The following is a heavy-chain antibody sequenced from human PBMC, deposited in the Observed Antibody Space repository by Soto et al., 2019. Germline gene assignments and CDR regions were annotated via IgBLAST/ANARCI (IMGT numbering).Heavy chain of an antibody. J-gene: IGHJ4*02. CDR3: AKGRSTIFGVVTYYFDY. CDR2: LSYDGSHN. D-gene: IGHD3-3*01. Sequence: ESVGGVVQPGRSLRLSCAASGFTFSSYAIHWVRQTPDKGLEWVAFLSYDGSHNYYVDSVKGRFTISRDNSKNTLYLQMNSLRVEDTAVYYCAKGRSTIFGVVTYYFDYWGQGTLVTVSS. CDR1: GFTFSSYA. V-gene: IGHV3-30*18.